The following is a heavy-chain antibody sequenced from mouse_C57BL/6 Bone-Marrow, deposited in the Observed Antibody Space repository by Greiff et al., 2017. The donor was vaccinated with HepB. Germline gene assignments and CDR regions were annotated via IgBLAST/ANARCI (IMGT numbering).Heavy chain of an antibody. Sequence: QVQLQQPGAELVRPGSSVKLSCKASGYTFTSYWMHWVKQRPIQGLEWIGNIDPSDSETHYNQKFKDKATLTVDKSSSTAYMQLSSLTSEDSAVYYCARKGIYPPWYFDVWGTGTTVTVSS. CDR3: ARKGIYPPWYFDV. J-gene: IGHJ1*03. V-gene: IGHV1-52*01. CDR2: IDPSDSET. CDR1: GYTFTSYW.